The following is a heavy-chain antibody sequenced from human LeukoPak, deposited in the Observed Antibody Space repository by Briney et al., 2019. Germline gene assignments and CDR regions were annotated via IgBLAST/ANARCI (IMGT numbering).Heavy chain of an antibody. D-gene: IGHD3-3*01. V-gene: IGHV4-61*05. Sequence: PSETLSLTCTVSGGSISSRSYYWGWIRQPPGKGLEWIGYIYYSGSTNYNPSLKSRVTISVDTSKNQFSLKLSSVTAADTAVYYCARSPVLRFLEWSTHYMDVWGKGTTVTVSS. CDR2: IYYSGST. CDR1: GGSISSRSYY. CDR3: ARSPVLRFLEWSTHYMDV. J-gene: IGHJ6*03.